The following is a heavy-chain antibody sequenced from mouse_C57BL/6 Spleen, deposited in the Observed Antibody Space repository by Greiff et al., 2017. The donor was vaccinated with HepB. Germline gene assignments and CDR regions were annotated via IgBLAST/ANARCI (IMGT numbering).Heavy chain of an antibody. Sequence: EVKLVESGGGLVKPGGSLKLSCAASGFTFSSYAMSWVRQTPEKRLEWVATISDGGSYTYYPDNVKGRFTISRDNAKNNLYLQMSHLKSEDTAMYYCARARPFAYWGQRTLVTVAA. CDR3: ARARPFAY. J-gene: IGHJ3*01. V-gene: IGHV5-4*03. CDR1: GFTFSSYA. CDR2: ISDGGSYT.